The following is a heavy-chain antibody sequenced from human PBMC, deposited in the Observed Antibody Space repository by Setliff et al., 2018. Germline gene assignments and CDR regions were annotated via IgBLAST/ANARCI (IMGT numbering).Heavy chain of an antibody. J-gene: IGHJ4*02. V-gene: IGHV3-7*01. D-gene: IGHD2-8*01. CDR2: INQDGSAK. Sequence: GGSLRLSCAASGFTFSSLWMSWVRQAPGRGLEWVANINQDGSAKYYVDSVRGRFTISRDNAKNSLYLQMNSLRAEDTAVYYCARDPGFHSGTWCLGDWGQGTQVTVS. CDR1: GFTFSSLW. CDR3: ARDPGFHSGTWCLGD.